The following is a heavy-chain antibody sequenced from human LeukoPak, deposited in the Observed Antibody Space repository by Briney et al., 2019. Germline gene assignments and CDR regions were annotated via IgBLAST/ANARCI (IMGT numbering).Heavy chain of an antibody. J-gene: IGHJ3*02. CDR3: ARYPTQNAFDI. V-gene: IGHV4-30-4*01. CDR1: GDSISSGDYY. CDR2: IYHSGLT. Sequence: SQTLSLTCTVSGDSISSGDYYWSWVRQPPGEGLEWVGHIYHSGLTNYNPSLKSRVTISVDTSKNQFSLKLSSVTAADTAVYYCARYPTQNAFDIWGQGTVVTVSS.